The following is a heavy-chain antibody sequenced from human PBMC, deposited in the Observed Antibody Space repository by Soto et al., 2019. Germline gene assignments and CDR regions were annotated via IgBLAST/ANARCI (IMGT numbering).Heavy chain of an antibody. J-gene: IGHJ5*02. V-gene: IGHV4-31*03. Sequence: PSETLCLTCTFSVFSIISFFYYWSFIRQRPWKGLEWIVYIYYSGSTYYNPSLKSRVTISVDTSKNQFSLKLSSVTAADTAVYYSARGSTYYYDSSAYYYNWLEHWGQGTLLTVSS. CDR1: VFSIISFFYY. CDR3: ARGSTYYYDSSAYYYNWLEH. CDR2: IYYSGST. D-gene: IGHD3-22*01.